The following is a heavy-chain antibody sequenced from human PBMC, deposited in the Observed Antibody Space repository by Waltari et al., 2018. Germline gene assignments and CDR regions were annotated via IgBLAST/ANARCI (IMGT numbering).Heavy chain of an antibody. J-gene: IGHJ4*02. CDR2: IYYSGST. D-gene: IGHD3-3*01. CDR1: GGSISSSSYY. CDR3: AGGDYDFWSGPPGAKFDY. V-gene: IGHV4-39*07. Sequence: QLQLQESGPGLVKPSETLSLTCTVSGGSISSSSYYWGWIRQPPGQGLEWIGSIYYSGSTYYNPSLKSRVTISVDTSKNQFSLKLSSVTAADTAVYYCAGGDYDFWSGPPGAKFDYWGQGTLVTVSS.